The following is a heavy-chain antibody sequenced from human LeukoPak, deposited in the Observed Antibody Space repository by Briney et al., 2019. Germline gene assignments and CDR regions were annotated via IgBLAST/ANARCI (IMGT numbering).Heavy chain of an antibody. J-gene: IGHJ4*01. V-gene: IGHV1-24*01. Sequence: ASVKVSCKVSGYTLTELSMHWVRQAPGKGLEWMGGFDPEDGETIYAQKFQGRVTMTEDTSTDTAYMELSSLRSEDTAVYYCATAYPGIAVAGTGFDYWGQEPWSPSPQ. CDR3: ATAYPGIAVAGTGFDY. CDR2: FDPEDGET. D-gene: IGHD6-19*01. CDR1: GYTLTELS.